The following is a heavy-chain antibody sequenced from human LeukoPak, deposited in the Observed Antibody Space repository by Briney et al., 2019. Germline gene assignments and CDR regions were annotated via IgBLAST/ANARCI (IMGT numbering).Heavy chain of an antibody. V-gene: IGHV3-23*01. CDR1: GFTFSSYA. CDR2: ISGSGGST. Sequence: PGGSLRLSCAASGFTFSSYAMSWVRQAPGKGLEWVSAISGSGGSTYYADSVKGRFTISRDNSKNTLYLQMNSLRAEDTAVYYCANLLWSFSHFDYWGQGTLVTVSS. J-gene: IGHJ4*02. D-gene: IGHD3-10*01. CDR3: ANLLWSFSHFDY.